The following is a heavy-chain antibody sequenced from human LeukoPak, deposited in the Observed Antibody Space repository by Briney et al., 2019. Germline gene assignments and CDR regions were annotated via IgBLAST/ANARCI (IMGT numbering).Heavy chain of an antibody. CDR2: ISYSGST. D-gene: IGHD2-2*02. Sequence: SETLSLTCTVSGGSITSSNYQWGWIRQPPGKGLEWIGSISYSGSTYFNPSLKSRITTSLDTLRNHFSLELTSVTAADTAVYYCARHSLYPPRVGSMPSLYWYFDLWGPGTLVTVSS. CDR3: ARHSLYPPRVGSMPSLYWYFDL. CDR1: GGSITSSNYQ. V-gene: IGHV4-39*07. J-gene: IGHJ2*01.